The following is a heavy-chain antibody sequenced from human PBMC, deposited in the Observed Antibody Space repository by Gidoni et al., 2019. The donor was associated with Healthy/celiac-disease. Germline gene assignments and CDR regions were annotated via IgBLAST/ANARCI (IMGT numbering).Heavy chain of an antibody. D-gene: IGHD1-26*01. CDR1: GFTFRSYA. CDR2: ISGSGGST. Sequence: EVQLLESGGGLVQPGGSLRLSCAASGFTFRSYAMSWVRQAPGKGLAWVSAISGSGGSTDYADSVKGRFTISRDNSKNTLYLQMNSLRAEDTAVYYCAKERRPSGSYPSGHYFDYWGQGTLVTVSS. CDR3: AKERRPSGSYPSGHYFDY. J-gene: IGHJ4*02. V-gene: IGHV3-23*01.